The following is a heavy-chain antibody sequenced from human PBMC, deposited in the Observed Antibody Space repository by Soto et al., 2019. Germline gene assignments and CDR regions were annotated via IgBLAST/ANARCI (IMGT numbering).Heavy chain of an antibody. CDR1: GGSISSYY. CDR3: ARHSPDFDWLSQFDY. D-gene: IGHD3-9*01. V-gene: IGHV4-59*08. Sequence: PSETLSLTCTVSGGSISSYYWSWIRQPPGKGLEWIGYIYYSGSTNYNPSLKSRVTISVDTSKNQFSLKLSSVTAADTAVYYCARHSPDFDWLSQFDYWGQGTLVNVSS. CDR2: IYYSGST. J-gene: IGHJ4*02.